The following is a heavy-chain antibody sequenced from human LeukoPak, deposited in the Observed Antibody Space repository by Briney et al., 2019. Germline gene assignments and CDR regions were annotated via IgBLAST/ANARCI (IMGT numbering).Heavy chain of an antibody. CDR2: ISSRSTYI. Sequence: GGSLRLSCAASGFTFSSYTMNWVRQAPGKGLEWVSSISSRSTYIYYADSVKGRFTISRDNAKNSLFLQMNSLRAEDTAVYYCARGAEYDGSGSYYDGNWFDPWGQGTLVTVSS. CDR1: GFTFSSYT. D-gene: IGHD3-10*01. J-gene: IGHJ5*02. V-gene: IGHV3-21*01. CDR3: ARGAEYDGSGSYYDGNWFDP.